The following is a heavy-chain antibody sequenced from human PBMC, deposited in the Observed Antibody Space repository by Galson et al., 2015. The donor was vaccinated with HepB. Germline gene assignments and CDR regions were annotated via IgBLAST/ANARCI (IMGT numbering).Heavy chain of an antibody. CDR3: ARDGSGSYYEAVFDY. CDR2: IKQDGSEK. V-gene: IGHV3-7*03. CDR1: GFTFSSYW. Sequence: SLRLSCAASGFTFSSYWMSWVRQAPGKGLEWVANIKQDGSEKYYVDSVKGRFTISRDNAKNSLYLQMNSLRAEDTAVYYCARDGSGSYYEAVFDYWGQGTLVTVSS. D-gene: IGHD3-10*01. J-gene: IGHJ4*02.